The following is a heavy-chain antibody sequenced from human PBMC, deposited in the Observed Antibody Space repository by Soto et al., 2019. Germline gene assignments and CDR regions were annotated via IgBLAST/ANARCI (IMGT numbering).Heavy chain of an antibody. D-gene: IGHD3-22*01. CDR1: GFTFSSYA. CDR2: ISGSAGTT. CDR3: AKAAVVVTIGSLGYFDL. J-gene: IGHJ2*01. Sequence: EVQLLESGGGLVQPGGSLRLSCAASGFTFSSYAMSWVRQAPGKGLEWVSAISGSAGTTYYADSVKGRFTISRDNSNNTLYLQMNSLRAEDTAVYYWAKAAVVVTIGSLGYFDLWGRGTLVTVSS. V-gene: IGHV3-23*01.